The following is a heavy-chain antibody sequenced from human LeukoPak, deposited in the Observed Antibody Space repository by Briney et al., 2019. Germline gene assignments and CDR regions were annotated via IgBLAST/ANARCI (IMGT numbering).Heavy chain of an antibody. Sequence: GGSLRLSCAASGFTFSSYGMSWVRQAPGKGLEWISYITSTGSTTYYADSVKGRFTISRDNAKNSLYLQMNSLRDEDTAVYYCARDPLRTEYHWGQGTLVTVSS. CDR2: ITSTGSTT. V-gene: IGHV3-48*02. CDR3: ARDPLRTEYH. J-gene: IGHJ5*02. D-gene: IGHD3/OR15-3a*01. CDR1: GFTFSSYG.